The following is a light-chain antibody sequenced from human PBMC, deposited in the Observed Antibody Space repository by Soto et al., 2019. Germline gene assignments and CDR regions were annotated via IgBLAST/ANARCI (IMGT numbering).Light chain of an antibody. Sequence: QSALTQPDSVSGSPGQSITISCTGTAGDVGSYNLVSWYQHRPGKAPKLLIYEATKRPLGLSNRFSGSRSGNTASLTISGLQAEDEADYYCSSYASYISSYVFGPGTKVTVL. J-gene: IGLJ1*01. V-gene: IGLV2-23*01. CDR2: EAT. CDR3: SSYASYISSYV. CDR1: AGDVGSYNL.